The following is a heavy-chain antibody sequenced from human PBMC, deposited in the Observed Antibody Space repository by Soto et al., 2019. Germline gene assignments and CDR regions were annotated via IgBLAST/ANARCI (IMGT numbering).Heavy chain of an antibody. CDR2: IYYSGST. V-gene: IGHV4-31*03. J-gene: IGHJ3*02. CDR3: AREQEGIAAASGAFDI. D-gene: IGHD6-13*01. Sequence: SETLSLTCTASGGSISSGGYYWSWIRQHPGKGLEWIGYIYYSGSTYYNPSLKSRVTISVDTSKNQFSLKLSSVTAADTAVYYCAREQEGIAAASGAFDIWGQGTMVTVSS. CDR1: GGSISSGGYY.